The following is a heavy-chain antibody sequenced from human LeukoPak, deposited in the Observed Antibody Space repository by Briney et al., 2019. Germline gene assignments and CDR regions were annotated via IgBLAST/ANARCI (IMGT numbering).Heavy chain of an antibody. CDR1: GGSVSSGISY. D-gene: IGHD6-13*01. J-gene: IGHJ4*02. CDR3: ARHLASSSWYDY. CDR2: ISDSGGS. V-gene: IGHV4-61*01. Sequence: PSETLSLTCSVSGGSVSSGISYWSWIRQPPGEGLEWIAYISDSGGSDYNPSLRGRVTISLDTSKNQFSLKLNSVTAADTAVYYCARHLASSSWYDYWGQGTLVTVSS.